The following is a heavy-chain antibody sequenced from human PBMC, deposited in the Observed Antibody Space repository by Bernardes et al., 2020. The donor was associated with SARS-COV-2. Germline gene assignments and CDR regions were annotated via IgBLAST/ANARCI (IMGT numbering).Heavy chain of an antibody. V-gene: IGHV4-34*01. Sequence: SEALSLTCAVYGGFFSGYYWSWIRQPPGKGLEWMGEINHSGSNNYNPSLKSRVTISTDTSKNQLSLKLSSVTAADTAVYYCARESRCGDGSCYWGVDYWGQGTLGTVSS. J-gene: IGHJ4*02. CDR1: GGFFSGYY. CDR2: INHSGSN. CDR3: ARESRCGDGSCYWGVDY. D-gene: IGHD2-15*01.